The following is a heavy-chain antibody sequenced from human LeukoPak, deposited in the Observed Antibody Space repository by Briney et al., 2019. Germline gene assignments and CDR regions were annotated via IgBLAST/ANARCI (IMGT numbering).Heavy chain of an antibody. CDR2: IYPGDSDT. CDR3: ARKGNTVAGFDY. J-gene: IGHJ4*01. Sequence: GASRKISCKGSGYSFTNYWIAWVRQMPGKGLEWMGIIYPGDSDTRYSPSFQGQVTISTDKSISTAYLQWSSLKASDTAMYYCARKGNTVAGFDYWGHGTLVTVSS. V-gene: IGHV5-51*01. CDR1: GYSFTNYW. D-gene: IGHD6-19*01.